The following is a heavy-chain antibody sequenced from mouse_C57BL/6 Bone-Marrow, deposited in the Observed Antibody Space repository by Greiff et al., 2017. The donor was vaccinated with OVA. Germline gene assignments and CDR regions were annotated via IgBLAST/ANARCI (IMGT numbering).Heavy chain of an antibody. Sequence: LVESGAELVKPGASVKMSCKASGYTFTTYPIEWMKQNHGKSLEWIGHFHPYNDDTKYNEKFKGKATLTVEKSSSTVYMELSRLTSDDSAVFYCARPRDYDVNRFAYWGQGTRVTVSA. D-gene: IGHD2-4*01. CDR3: ARPRDYDVNRFAY. CDR2: FHPYNDDT. CDR1: GYTFTTYP. V-gene: IGHV1-47*01. J-gene: IGHJ3*01.